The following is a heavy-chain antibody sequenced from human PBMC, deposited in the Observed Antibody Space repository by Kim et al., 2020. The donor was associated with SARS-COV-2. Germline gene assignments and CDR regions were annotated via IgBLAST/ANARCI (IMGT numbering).Heavy chain of an antibody. D-gene: IGHD1-1*01. J-gene: IGHJ4*02. CDR3: ARRPAGSIDY. V-gene: IGHV3-23*01. CDR2: VIGSGGST. CDR1: GFTFSSYA. Sequence: GGSLRLSCAASGFTFSSYAMTWVRQAPGKGLEWVSTVIGSGGSTGYADSVKGRFTISRDNSKNTLYLHMNSLRAEDTAVYYCARRPAGSIDYWGQGTLVT.